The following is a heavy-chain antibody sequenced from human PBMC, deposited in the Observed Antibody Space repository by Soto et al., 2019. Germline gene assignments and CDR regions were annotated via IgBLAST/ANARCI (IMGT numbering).Heavy chain of an antibody. CDR2: VSGYNDKT. J-gene: IGHJ4*02. V-gene: IGHV1-18*04. D-gene: IGHD2-21*01. Sequence: QVQLVQSGAELKKPGASVKVSCKASGYTFTNHGISWVRQAPGQGLEWVGWVSGYNDKTKSAQKFQGRITITTDTTTNTAYMELRSLRSDDTAVYFCARDFYPVAYFFDYWGQGTLVTVSS. CDR3: ARDFYPVAYFFDY. CDR1: GYTFTNHG.